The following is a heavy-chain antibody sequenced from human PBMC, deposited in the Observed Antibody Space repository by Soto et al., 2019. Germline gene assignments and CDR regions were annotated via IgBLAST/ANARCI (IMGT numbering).Heavy chain of an antibody. CDR2: IYYSGST. V-gene: IGHV4-39*01. CDR3: ARRRLDEPDY. D-gene: IGHD2-21*01. Sequence: QLLASGPGLVKPSETLSLTCTVSGGSISSSSYYWGWIRQPPGKGLEWIGSIYYSGSTYYNPSLKSRVTISVDTSKNQFSLKLSSVTAADTAVYYCARRRLDEPDYWGQGTLVTVSS. J-gene: IGHJ4*02. CDR1: GGSISSSSYY.